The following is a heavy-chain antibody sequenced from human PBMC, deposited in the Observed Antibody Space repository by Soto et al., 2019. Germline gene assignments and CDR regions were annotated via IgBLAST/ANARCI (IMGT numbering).Heavy chain of an antibody. D-gene: IGHD3-22*01. J-gene: IGHJ6*02. CDR2: INPGAGST. CDR1: GQTFTSYY. Sequence: QVHLVQSGAEVKKPGASVKVSCKASGQTFTSYYMHWVRQAPGQGLEWMGIINPGAGSTSYAQKFQGRVTMTRDTSTSTVYMELSSLRCEDTAVYYCARVADSSGYYYDYYYYGMDVWGQGTTVTVSS. CDR3: ARVADSSGYYYDYYYYGMDV. V-gene: IGHV1-46*03.